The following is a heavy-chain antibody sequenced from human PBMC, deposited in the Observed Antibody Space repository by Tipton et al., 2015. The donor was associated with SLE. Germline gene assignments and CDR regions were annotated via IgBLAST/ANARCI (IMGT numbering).Heavy chain of an antibody. D-gene: IGHD3-16*01. CDR3: ARALGEGGDAFDI. J-gene: IGHJ3*02. V-gene: IGHV4-59*01. CDR2: IYYSGST. Sequence: TLSLTCTVSGGSISSYYWSWIRQPPGKGLEWIGYIYYSGSTNYNPSLKSRVTISVDTSKNQFSLKLSSVTAADTAVYYCARALGEGGDAFDIWGQGTMVTVSS. CDR1: GGSISSYY.